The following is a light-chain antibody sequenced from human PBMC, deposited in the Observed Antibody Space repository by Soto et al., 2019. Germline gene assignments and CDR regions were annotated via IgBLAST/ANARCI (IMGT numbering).Light chain of an antibody. CDR2: DVS. V-gene: IGLV2-14*03. Sequence: QSALTQPASVSGSPGQSITISCTGTSSDVGGYNYVSWYQQHPGKAPKLMIYDVSNRHSGVSNRFSGSKSGNTASLTISGRQAEDEADYYCSSYTTSTTQVFGGGTKVTVL. J-gene: IGLJ2*01. CDR1: SSDVGGYNY. CDR3: SSYTTSTTQV.